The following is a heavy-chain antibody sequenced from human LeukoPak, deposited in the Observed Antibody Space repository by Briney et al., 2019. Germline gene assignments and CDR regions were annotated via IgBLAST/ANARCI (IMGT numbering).Heavy chain of an antibody. Sequence: GASVKVSCKASGGTFSSYAISWVRQAPGQGLEWMGGIIPIFGTANYAQKFQGRVTMTRDMSTSTVYMELSSLRSEDTAVYYCARILSWGSVNFDYWGQGTLVTVSS. CDR1: GGTFSSYA. J-gene: IGHJ4*02. CDR3: ARILSWGSVNFDY. V-gene: IGHV1-69*05. D-gene: IGHD6-13*01. CDR2: IIPIFGTA.